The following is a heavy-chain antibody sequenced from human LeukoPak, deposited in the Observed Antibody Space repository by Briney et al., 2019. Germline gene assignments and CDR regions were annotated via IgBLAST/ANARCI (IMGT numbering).Heavy chain of an antibody. V-gene: IGHV3-53*01. J-gene: IGHJ3*02. Sequence: GGSLRLSCAASGFTFSNYAMSWVRQAPGKGLEWVSVIYSGGSTYYADSVKGRFTISRDNSKNTLYLQMNSLRAEDTAVYYCASEKWDAFDIWGQGTMVTVSS. CDR1: GFTFSNYA. CDR2: IYSGGST. D-gene: IGHD2-8*01. CDR3: ASEKWDAFDI.